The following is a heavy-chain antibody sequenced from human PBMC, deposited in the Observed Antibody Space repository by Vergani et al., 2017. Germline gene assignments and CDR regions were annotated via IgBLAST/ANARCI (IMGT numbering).Heavy chain of an antibody. D-gene: IGHD6-19*01. Sequence: QVKLQESGPGLLKPSQTLSLTCTVSGESIRSGSHYWSWIRQPAGKGPEWIGHIHTGGSTDLNPSFKSRVSISVDTSKSQFSLKLSSVTAADTAVYYCARDSSGWHKDAFDIWGQGTMVTVSS. J-gene: IGHJ3*02. V-gene: IGHV4-61*02. CDR1: GESIRSGSHY. CDR2: IHTGGST. CDR3: ARDSSGWHKDAFDI.